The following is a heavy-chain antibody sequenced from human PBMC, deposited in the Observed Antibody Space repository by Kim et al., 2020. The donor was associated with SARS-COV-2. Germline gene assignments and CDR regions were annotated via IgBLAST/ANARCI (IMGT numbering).Heavy chain of an antibody. V-gene: IGHV3-23*01. D-gene: IGHD2-2*01. CDR3: AKAQDIVVVPADNNWFDP. J-gene: IGHJ5*02. CDR2: ISGSGGST. Sequence: GGSLRLSCAASGFTFSSYAMSWVRQAPGKGLEWVSAISGSGGSTYYADSVKGRFIISRDNSKNTLYLQMNSLRAEDTAVYYCAKAQDIVVVPADNNWFDPWGQGNLVTVSS. CDR1: GFTFSSYA.